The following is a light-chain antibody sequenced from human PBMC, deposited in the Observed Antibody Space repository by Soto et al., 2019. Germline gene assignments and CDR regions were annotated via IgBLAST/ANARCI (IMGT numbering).Light chain of an antibody. CDR2: DVS. Sequence: QSVLTQPASVSGSPGQSITISCTGTSSDVGGYNYVSWYQHHPGKAPRLILFDVSNRPSGVSNRFSGSKSGDTASLTISGLQAEDEADYYCSSYRSSSTPVVFGGGTKVTVL. CDR3: SSYRSSSTPVV. J-gene: IGLJ2*01. CDR1: SSDVGGYNY. V-gene: IGLV2-14*03.